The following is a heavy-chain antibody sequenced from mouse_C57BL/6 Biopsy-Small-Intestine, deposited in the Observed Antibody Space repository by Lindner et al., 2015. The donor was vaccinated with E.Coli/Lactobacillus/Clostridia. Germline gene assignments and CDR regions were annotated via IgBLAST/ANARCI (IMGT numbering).Heavy chain of an antibody. CDR3: ARRMDY. CDR1: GFTFSDYG. V-gene: IGHV5-17*01. CDR2: ISSGSNTF. J-gene: IGHJ4*01. Sequence: VQLQESGGGLVKPGGSLKLSCAASGFTFSDYGMHWVRQAPEKGLEWVAYISSGSNTFHYGDTVKGRFTISRDNAKNTLFLQMTGLRSEDTAIYYCARRMDYWGQGTSVTVSS.